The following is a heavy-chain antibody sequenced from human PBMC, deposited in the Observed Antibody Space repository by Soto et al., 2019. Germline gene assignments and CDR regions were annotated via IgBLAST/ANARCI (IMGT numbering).Heavy chain of an antibody. CDR3: ARDLKVAAAGTGYYDDGMDG. D-gene: IGHD6-13*01. J-gene: IGHJ6*02. V-gene: IGHV3-21*01. CDR2: ISRSSSNI. Sequence: EVQLVESGGGLVKPGGSLRLSCAASGFNFSSYSMSWVRQAPGKGLEWVSSISRSSSNINYVDSVKGRFTISRDNAKNAQDLHTNSLRAEDTAVEYWARDLKVAAAGTGYYDDGMDGWGQGTTVTVSS. CDR1: GFNFSSYS.